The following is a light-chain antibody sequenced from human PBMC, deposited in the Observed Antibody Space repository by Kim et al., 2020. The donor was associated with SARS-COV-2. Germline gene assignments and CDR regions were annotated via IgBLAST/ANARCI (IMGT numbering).Light chain of an antibody. V-gene: IGLV3-21*03. Sequence: APGRTAIMTCVNNNIRLETVGWYQQKPGHAPVLVVYDDKDRPSGIPERFSGSTSGYTATVTISRGEAGDDADYYCQVGDGSTDHVLFGGGTQLTVL. CDR1: NIRLET. CDR2: DDK. J-gene: IGLJ2*01. CDR3: QVGDGSTDHVL.